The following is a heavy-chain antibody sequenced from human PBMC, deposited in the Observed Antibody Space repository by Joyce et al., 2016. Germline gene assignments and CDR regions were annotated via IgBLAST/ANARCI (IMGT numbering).Heavy chain of an antibody. J-gene: IGHJ6*02. CDR3: ARDHYYDRSGVLYYYYGMDV. CDR1: GYMFTSYG. Sequence: QVQLVQSGAEVKKPGASVKVSCKASGYMFTSYGITWVRQAPGQGLEWMGWISPYTDNTKYVQKFQGRVTMTTETSTSTVYMELRSLRFDDTAVYYCARDHYYDRSGVLYYYYGMDVWGQGTTVTVSS. CDR2: ISPYTDNT. D-gene: IGHD3-22*01. V-gene: IGHV1-18*01.